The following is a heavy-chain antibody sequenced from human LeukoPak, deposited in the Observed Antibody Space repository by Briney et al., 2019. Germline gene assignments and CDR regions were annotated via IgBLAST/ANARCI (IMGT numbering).Heavy chain of an antibody. D-gene: IGHD5-24*01. V-gene: IGHV4-39*01. CDR1: GGSIITNDYW. Sequence: SETLSLTCVVFGGSIITNDYWWGWIRQPPGKGLEWIGTIDHAGTTFYNVSLKSRVTISVDTPNNQFSLRLNSVGAADTAVYYFARRRDGYNQLDYWGQGTLVTVSS. CDR3: ARRRDGYNQLDY. J-gene: IGHJ4*02. CDR2: IDHAGTT.